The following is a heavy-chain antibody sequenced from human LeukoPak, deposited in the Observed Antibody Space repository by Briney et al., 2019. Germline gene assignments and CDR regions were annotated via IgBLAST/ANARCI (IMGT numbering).Heavy chain of an antibody. V-gene: IGHV3-21*01. CDR2: ISSSSSYI. D-gene: IGHD3-3*01. Sequence: GGSLRLSCAASGFTFSSYSMNWVRQAPGKGLEWVSSISSSSSYIYYADSVKGRFTISRDNAKNSLYLQMNSLRAEDMGVYYCAGSYYDFWGGYSFDYWGQGTLVTVSS. J-gene: IGHJ4*02. CDR1: GFTFSSYS. CDR3: AGSYYDFWGGYSFDY.